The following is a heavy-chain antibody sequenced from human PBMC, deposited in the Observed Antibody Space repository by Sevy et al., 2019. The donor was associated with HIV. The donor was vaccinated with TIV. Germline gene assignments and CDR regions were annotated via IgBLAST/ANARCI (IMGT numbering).Heavy chain of an antibody. V-gene: IGHV3-30-3*01. Sequence: GGSLRLSCAASGFTFSSYAMHWVRQAPGKGLEWVAVISYDGSNKYYADSVKGRVTISRDNSKNTLYLQMNSLRAEDTAVYYCARTEWELLPFDYWGQGTLVTVSS. D-gene: IGHD1-26*01. CDR1: GFTFSSYA. CDR3: ARTEWELLPFDY. CDR2: ISYDGSNK. J-gene: IGHJ4*02.